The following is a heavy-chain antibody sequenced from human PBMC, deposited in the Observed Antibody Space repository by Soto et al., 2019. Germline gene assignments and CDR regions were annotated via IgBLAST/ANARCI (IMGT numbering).Heavy chain of an antibody. CDR3: ASPSLYSLDV. D-gene: IGHD2-2*02. J-gene: IGHJ6*01. CDR1: GGSLSSGYYY. CDR2: IYYSGNT. Sequence: KPSETRSLTCSVSGGSLSSGYYYWRWIRQPPGKGLEWIGNIYYSGNTYYNPSLKRLLIIXXXTXXXXXTXXEXXVTXADTAVYYCASPSLYSLDVWGQGTTVTVSS. V-gene: IGHV4-30-4*01.